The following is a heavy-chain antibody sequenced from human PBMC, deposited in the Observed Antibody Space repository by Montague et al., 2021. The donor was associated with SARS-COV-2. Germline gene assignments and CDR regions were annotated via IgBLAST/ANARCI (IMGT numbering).Heavy chain of an antibody. CDR2: INHSGST. J-gene: IGHJ6*03. Sequence: SETLSLTCAVYGGSFSGYYWSWIRQPPGKGLEWIGEINHSGSTNYKPSLKSRVTISVDTSKNQFSLKLSSVTAADTAVYYCARGRSSRTNYYYMDVWGKGTTVAVSS. CDR3: ARGRSSRTNYYYMDV. V-gene: IGHV4-34*01. CDR1: GGSFSGYY. D-gene: IGHD1-14*01.